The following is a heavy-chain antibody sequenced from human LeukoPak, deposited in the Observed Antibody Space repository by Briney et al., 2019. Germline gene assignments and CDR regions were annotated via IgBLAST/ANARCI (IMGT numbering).Heavy chain of an antibody. Sequence: PGGSLRLSCAASGFTFSSYGMHWVRQAPGKGLEWVAVISYDGSNKYYADSVKGRFTISRDNSKNTLYLQMNSLRGEDTAVYYCAKVRYYSSGYFDYWGQGTLVTVSS. CDR3: AKVRYYSSGYFDY. CDR1: GFTFSSYG. D-gene: IGHD2-21*01. CDR2: ISYDGSNK. J-gene: IGHJ4*02. V-gene: IGHV3-30*18.